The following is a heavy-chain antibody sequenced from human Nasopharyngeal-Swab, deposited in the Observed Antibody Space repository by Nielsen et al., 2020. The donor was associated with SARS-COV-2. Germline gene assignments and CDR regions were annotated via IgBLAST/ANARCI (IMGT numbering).Heavy chain of an antibody. CDR2: IYYSGST. Sequence: SETLSLTCTVSGGSISSYYWSWIRQPPGKGLEWIGYIYYSGSTNYNPSLKSRVTISVDTSKNQFSLKLSSVTAADTAVYYCARSSNVLLWFGEFYYFDYWGQGTLVTVSS. J-gene: IGHJ4*02. V-gene: IGHV4-59*08. CDR3: ARSSNVLLWFGEFYYFDY. CDR1: GGSISSYY. D-gene: IGHD3-10*01.